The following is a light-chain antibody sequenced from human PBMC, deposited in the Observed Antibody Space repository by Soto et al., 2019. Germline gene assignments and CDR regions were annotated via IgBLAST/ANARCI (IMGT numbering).Light chain of an antibody. CDR2: KVS. CDR3: MQGTHRPLT. V-gene: IGKV2-30*01. Sequence: DVVMTQSPLSLPVTLGQPASISCRSSQSLVSTDGNTYLNWFQQRPGQSPRRLIYKVSNRDSGVPDRFSGSGSGTDFTLKISRVEAEDVGVYYCMQGTHRPLTFGGGNKV. J-gene: IGKJ4*01. CDR1: QSLVSTDGNTY.